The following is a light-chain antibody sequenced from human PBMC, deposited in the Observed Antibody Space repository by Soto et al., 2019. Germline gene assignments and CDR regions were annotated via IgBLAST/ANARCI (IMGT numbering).Light chain of an antibody. CDR2: EVT. Sequence: QSVLTQRPSASGSPGQSVTISCAGTRDDVGGYNYVSRYQHHPGKAPKLLIYEVTKRPSGVPDRFSGSKSGNTAYLTVSGLRAEDEALYYCSSYVVSNVVFFGGGTQLTVL. CDR1: RDDVGGYNY. V-gene: IGLV2-8*01. CDR3: SSYVVSNVVF. J-gene: IGLJ2*01.